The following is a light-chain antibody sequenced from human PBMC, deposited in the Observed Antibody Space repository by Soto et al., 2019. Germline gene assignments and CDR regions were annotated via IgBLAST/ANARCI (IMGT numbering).Light chain of an antibody. CDR3: HQYYRSPHP. J-gene: IGKJ4*01. V-gene: IGKV4-1*01. Sequence: IVMTQSPDSLAVSLGERATINCRSSQSVFQSFHRKNLIAWYQQKPGQPPKLLFYWASARESGVPDRFSVSESGTDFTLAINCLQDEDVAVYYCHQYYRSPHPFGGGTKVDIK. CDR1: QSVFQSFHRKNL. CDR2: WAS.